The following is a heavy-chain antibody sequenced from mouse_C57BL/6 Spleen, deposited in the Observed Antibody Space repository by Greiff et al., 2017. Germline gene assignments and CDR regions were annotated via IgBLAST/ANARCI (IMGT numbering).Heavy chain of an antibody. D-gene: IGHD2-1*01. CDR2: ISYDGSN. J-gene: IGHJ3*01. V-gene: IGHV3-6*01. CDR3: ARDRETLLWWFAY. CDR1: GYSITSGYY. Sequence: EVQVVESGPGLVKPSQSLSLTCSVTGYSITSGYYWNWIRQFPGNKLEWMGYISYDGSNNYNPSLKNRISITRDTSKNQFFLKLNSVTTEDTATYYCARDRETLLWWFAYWGQGTLVTVSA.